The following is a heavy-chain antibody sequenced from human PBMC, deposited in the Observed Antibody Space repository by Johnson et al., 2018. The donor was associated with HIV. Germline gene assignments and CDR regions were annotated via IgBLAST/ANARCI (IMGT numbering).Heavy chain of an antibody. Sequence: VESGGGVVRPGGSLRLACAASGSTFDDYGMNWVRQAPGKGLEWVSVINWNGGSTGYADSVKGRSTLSRANAKTSLYLQMSSLRAEDTALYYCASDRGRGSGEAFDSWGQGTMVTVSS. CDR2: INWNGGST. J-gene: IGHJ3*02. D-gene: IGHD1-26*01. CDR3: ASDRGRGSGEAFDS. CDR1: GSTFDDYG. V-gene: IGHV3-20*04.